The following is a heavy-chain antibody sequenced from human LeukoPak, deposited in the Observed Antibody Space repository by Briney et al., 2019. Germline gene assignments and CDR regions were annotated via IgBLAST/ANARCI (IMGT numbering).Heavy chain of an antibody. Sequence: GGSLRLSCAASGFTFSSYGMHWVRQAPGKGLEWVAVIWYDGSNKYYADSVKGRFTISRDNSKNTLYLQMNSLRADDTAAYYCAREGSIRVHYYDSSGYYEQDYFDYWGQGTLVTVSS. D-gene: IGHD3-22*01. V-gene: IGHV3-33*01. CDR2: IWYDGSNK. CDR1: GFTFSSYG. CDR3: AREGSIRVHYYDSSGYYEQDYFDY. J-gene: IGHJ4*02.